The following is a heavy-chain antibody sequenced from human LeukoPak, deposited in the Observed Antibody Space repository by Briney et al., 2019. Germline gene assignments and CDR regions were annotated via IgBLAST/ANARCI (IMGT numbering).Heavy chain of an antibody. Sequence: PGGSLRLSCAASGFTFSIYGMHWVRQAPGKGLEWVAVMSYDGSKQYYGDSVKGRFTISRDNSKNTLYLQMNSLGAEDTAVYYCAKGGGSGYYDSSGYCLDYWGQGTLVTISS. CDR1: GFTFSIYG. D-gene: IGHD3-22*01. CDR3: AKGGGSGYYDSSGYCLDY. J-gene: IGHJ4*02. V-gene: IGHV3-30*18. CDR2: MSYDGSKQ.